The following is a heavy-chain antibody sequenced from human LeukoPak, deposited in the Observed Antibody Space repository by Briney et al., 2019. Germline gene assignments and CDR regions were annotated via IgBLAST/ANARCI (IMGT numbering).Heavy chain of an antibody. D-gene: IGHD3-22*01. Sequence: SETLSLTCTVSGGSISSYYWSWIRQPPGKGLEWIGHIYYSGSTNYNPSLKSRVTISVDTSNNQFSLKLGSVTTADTAVYYCARPYSGYTPFDIWGQGTMVTVSS. CDR1: GGSISSYY. CDR2: IYYSGST. J-gene: IGHJ3*02. CDR3: ARPYSGYTPFDI. V-gene: IGHV4-59*01.